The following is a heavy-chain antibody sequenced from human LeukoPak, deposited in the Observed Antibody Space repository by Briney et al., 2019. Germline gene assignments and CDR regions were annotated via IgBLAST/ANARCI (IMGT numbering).Heavy chain of an antibody. CDR3: ASARETYYYDSRRLGAFDI. V-gene: IGHV1-69*01. CDR2: IIPIFGTA. J-gene: IGHJ3*02. CDR1: GGTFSSYA. Sequence: SVKVSCKASGGTFSSYAISWVRQAPGQGLEWMGGIIPIFGTANYAQKFQGRVTITADESTSTAYMELSSLRSEDTAVYYCASARETYYYDSRRLGAFDIWGQGTMVTVSS. D-gene: IGHD3-22*01.